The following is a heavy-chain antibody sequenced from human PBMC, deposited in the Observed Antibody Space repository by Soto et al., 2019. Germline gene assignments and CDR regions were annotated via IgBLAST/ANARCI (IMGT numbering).Heavy chain of an antibody. CDR1: GGSISSYY. CDR3: ARTYSSGWDGDAFDI. Sequence: SETLSLTCTVSGGSISSYYWSWIRQPPGKGLEWIGYIYYSGSTNYNPSLKSRVTISVDTSKNQFSLKLSSVTAADTAVYYCARTYSSGWDGDAFDIWGQGTMVTVSS. J-gene: IGHJ3*02. V-gene: IGHV4-59*08. D-gene: IGHD6-19*01. CDR2: IYYSGST.